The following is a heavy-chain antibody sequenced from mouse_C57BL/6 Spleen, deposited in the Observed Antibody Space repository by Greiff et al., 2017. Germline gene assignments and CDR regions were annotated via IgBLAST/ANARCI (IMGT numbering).Heavy chain of an antibody. D-gene: IGHD1-3*01. V-gene: IGHV1-26*01. Sequence: EVQLQQSGPELVKPGASVKISCKASGYTFTDYYMNWVKQSHGKSLEWIGDINPDNGGTSYNHKFKGKATLTVDKSSSTDYMERRSLTSEDSAVYYCTEEENNYDAMDYWGQGTSVTVSS. J-gene: IGHJ4*01. CDR3: TEEENNYDAMDY. CDR1: GYTFTDYY. CDR2: INPDNGGT.